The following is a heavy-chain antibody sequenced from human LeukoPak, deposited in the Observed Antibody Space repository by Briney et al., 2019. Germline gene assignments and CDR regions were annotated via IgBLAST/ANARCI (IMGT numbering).Heavy chain of an antibody. CDR1: GGSISSYY. Sequence: SETLSLTCTVSGGSISSYYWGWIRQPAGKGLEWIGRIYTSGSTNYNPSLKSRVTMSVDTSKNQFSLKLSSVTAADTAVYYCARDPGSMVRGVTTYFDYWGQGTLVTVSS. CDR3: ARDPGSMVRGVTTYFDY. D-gene: IGHD3-10*01. CDR2: IYTSGST. J-gene: IGHJ4*02. V-gene: IGHV4-4*07.